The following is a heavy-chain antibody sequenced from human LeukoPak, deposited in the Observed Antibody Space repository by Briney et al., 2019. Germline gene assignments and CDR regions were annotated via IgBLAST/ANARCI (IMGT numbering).Heavy chain of an antibody. J-gene: IGHJ6*02. CDR1: GYTFTGYY. CDR2: INPNSGGT. Sequence: GASVKVSCKASGYTFTGYYIHWVRQAPGQGLEWMGWINPNSGGTNYAQKFQGRVTMTEDTSTDTAYMELSSLRSEDTAVYYCATDPAAGTTFHYGMDVWGQGTTVTVSS. CDR3: ATDPAAGTTFHYGMDV. D-gene: IGHD6-13*01. V-gene: IGHV1-2*02.